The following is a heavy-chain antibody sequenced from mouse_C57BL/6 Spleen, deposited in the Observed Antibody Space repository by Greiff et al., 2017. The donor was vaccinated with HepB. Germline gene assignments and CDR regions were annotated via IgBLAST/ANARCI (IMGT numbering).Heavy chain of an antibody. Sequence: VQLQQSGAELAKPGASVKLSCKASGYTFTSYWMHWVKQRPGQGLEWIGYINPSSGYTKYNQKFKDKATLTADKSSRTAYMQLSSLTYEDSAVYYCASYAPYYYAMDYWGQGTSVTVSS. CDR1: GYTFTSYW. J-gene: IGHJ4*01. V-gene: IGHV1-7*01. CDR2: INPSSGYT. CDR3: ASYAPYYYAMDY. D-gene: IGHD6-5*01.